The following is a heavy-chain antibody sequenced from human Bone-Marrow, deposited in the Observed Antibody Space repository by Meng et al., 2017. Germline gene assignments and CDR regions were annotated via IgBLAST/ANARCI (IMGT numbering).Heavy chain of an antibody. CDR2: ISSSSSYI. CDR1: GFTFSSYS. CDR3: ARVQTYYDLLSGYYIDF. Sequence: GESLKISCAASGFTFSSYSMNWVRQAPGKGLEWVSSISSSSSYIYYADSVKGRFTISRDNAKNSLYLQMNSLRAEDTAVYYCARVQTYYDLLSGYYIDFWGQGTLVTVSS. V-gene: IGHV3-21*01. J-gene: IGHJ4*02. D-gene: IGHD3-3*01.